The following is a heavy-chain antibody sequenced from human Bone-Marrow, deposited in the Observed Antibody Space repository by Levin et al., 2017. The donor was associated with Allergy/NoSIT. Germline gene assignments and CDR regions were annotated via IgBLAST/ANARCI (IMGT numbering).Heavy chain of an antibody. CDR2: IFWDDDK. Sequence: SLKSSDVAVGWIRPPPGKALAWLGIIFWDDDKRYSPSLRGRVAVTKDDSKNQVVLTMTNMDPVDTGTYYCALSNFFDSSGYYYPNAFNMWGQGTMVTVSS. CDR3: ALSNFFDSSGYYYPNAFNM. CDR1: SLKSSDVA. V-gene: IGHV2-5*02. D-gene: IGHD3-22*01. J-gene: IGHJ3*02.